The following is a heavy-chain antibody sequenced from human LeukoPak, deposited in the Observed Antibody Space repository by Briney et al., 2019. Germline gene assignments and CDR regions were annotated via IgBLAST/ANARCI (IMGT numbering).Heavy chain of an antibody. J-gene: IGHJ4*02. V-gene: IGHV3-53*01. CDR1: GFTVSSNY. CDR3: AKVIVGRSHFDY. Sequence: GGSLRLSCAASGFTVSSNYMSWVRQAPGKGLEWVSVIYSGGSTYYADSVKGRFTISRDNSKNTLYLQMNSLRAEDTAVYYCAKVIVGRSHFDYWGQGTLVTVSS. D-gene: IGHD1-26*01. CDR2: IYSGGST.